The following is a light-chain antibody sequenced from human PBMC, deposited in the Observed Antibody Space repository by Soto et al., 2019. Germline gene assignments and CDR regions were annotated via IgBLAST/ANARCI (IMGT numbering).Light chain of an antibody. Sequence: QSALTQPASVSGSPGQSITISCTGTSSDVGSYNLVSWYQQHPGKAPKLMIYDSSKRPSGVSNRFSGSKSGNTASLTISGLQADDEADYYCCSYAGSSTFVFGPVTKVNV. CDR1: SSDVGSYNL. V-gene: IGLV2-23*01. CDR3: CSYAGSSTFV. CDR2: DSS. J-gene: IGLJ1*01.